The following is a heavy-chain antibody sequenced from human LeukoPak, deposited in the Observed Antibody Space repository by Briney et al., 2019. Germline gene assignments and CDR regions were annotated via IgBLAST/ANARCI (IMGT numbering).Heavy chain of an antibody. CDR1: RFTFSSCY. CDR3: ARVWEVQYYFVH. J-gene: IGHJ4*02. V-gene: IGHV3-30-3*01. CDR2: ISDDGIKK. D-gene: IGHD1-26*01. Sequence: GRSLSLSCAASRFTFSSCYMYWVRQAPGKGLEWVAFISDDGIKKYYADSVKGRFSISRDNHKKTLYLQMDSLRAEDTAVYYCARVWEVQYYFVHWGEGTLVTVSS.